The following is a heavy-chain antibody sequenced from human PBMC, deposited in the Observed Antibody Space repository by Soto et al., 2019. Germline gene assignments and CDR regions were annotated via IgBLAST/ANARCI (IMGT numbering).Heavy chain of an antibody. CDR2: LNQPGSEK. Sequence: PGGSLRLSCAASGFTFTDFWMSWVRQAPGRGLEWVANLNQPGSEKYYAGSVRGRFTISRDNTNNLVYLQMNYLRVEGTAVYYCARAGSWGQGTLVTVSS. J-gene: IGHJ4*02. V-gene: IGHV3-7*05. CDR1: GFTFTDFW. CDR3: ARAGS.